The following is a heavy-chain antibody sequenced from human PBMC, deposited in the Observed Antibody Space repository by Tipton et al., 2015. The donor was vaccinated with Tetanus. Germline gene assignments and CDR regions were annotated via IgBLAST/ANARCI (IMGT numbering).Heavy chain of an antibody. CDR1: GFTFNDFY. CDR3: VNFATS. J-gene: IGHJ5*02. Sequence: SLRLSCAGSGFTFNDFYMSWVRQAPGKGLEWISYISSSGTTMYYADSVKGRFTISRDNAKNSLFLQMNSLRDEDTAVYYCVNFATSWGQGTLVTVSS. CDR2: ISSSGTTM. V-gene: IGHV3-11*04.